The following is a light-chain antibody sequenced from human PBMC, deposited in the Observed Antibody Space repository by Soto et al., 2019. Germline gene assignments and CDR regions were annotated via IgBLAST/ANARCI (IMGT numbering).Light chain of an antibody. Sequence: EIVMTQSPPTLSVSPGQRVTLSCRASQSVSNNLAWYQQRPGQAPRLLISDASTRATGIAVRFSGSGSGTEFTLTISSLQSEDFAVYYCQQYSNWPLTFGGGTKVEI. CDR3: QQYSNWPLT. J-gene: IGKJ4*01. CDR2: DAS. CDR1: QSVSNN. V-gene: IGKV3-15*01.